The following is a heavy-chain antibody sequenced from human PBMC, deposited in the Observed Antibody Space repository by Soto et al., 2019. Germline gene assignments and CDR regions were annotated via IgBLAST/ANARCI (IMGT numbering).Heavy chain of an antibody. Sequence: SETLSLTCTVSGGSISSSSYYWGWIRQPPGKGLGWIGSIYYSGSTYYNPSLKSRVTISVDTSKNQFSLKLSSVTAADTAVYYCARQSGSSAKEVYYFDYWGQGTLVTVSS. D-gene: IGHD6-6*01. V-gene: IGHV4-39*01. CDR2: IYYSGST. J-gene: IGHJ4*02. CDR3: ARQSGSSAKEVYYFDY. CDR1: GGSISSSSYY.